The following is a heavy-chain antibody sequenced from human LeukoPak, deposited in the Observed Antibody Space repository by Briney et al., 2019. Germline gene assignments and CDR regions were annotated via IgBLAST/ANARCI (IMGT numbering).Heavy chain of an antibody. Sequence: ASVKVSCKASGYTFTSYDINWVRQATGQGLEWMGWMNPNSGNTGYAQKFRGRVTITRNTSISTAYMELSSLRSEDTAVYYCARSYYYDSSGYYYGNWFDPWGQGTLVTVSS. CDR1: GYTFTSYD. V-gene: IGHV1-8*03. J-gene: IGHJ5*02. D-gene: IGHD3-22*01. CDR2: MNPNSGNT. CDR3: ARSYYYDSSGYYYGNWFDP.